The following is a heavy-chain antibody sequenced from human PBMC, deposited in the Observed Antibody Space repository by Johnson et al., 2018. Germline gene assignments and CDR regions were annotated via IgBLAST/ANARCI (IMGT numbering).Heavy chain of an antibody. J-gene: IGHJ6*02. CDR2: ISYDGSNK. Sequence: VQLVESGGGVVQPGRSLRLSCAASGFTFSNYGIQWVRQAPGKGLDWVAVISYDGSNKYYADSVKGRFTISRANTKNTVYLQMSSLEGEDTALYYCAGLVATIGAVGLWGQGTTVTVSS. CDR1: GFTFSNYG. CDR3: AGLVATIGAVGL. D-gene: IGHD5-12*01. V-gene: IGHV3-30*03.